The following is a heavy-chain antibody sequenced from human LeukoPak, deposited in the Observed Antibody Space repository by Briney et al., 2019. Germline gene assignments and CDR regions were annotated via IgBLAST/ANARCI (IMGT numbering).Heavy chain of an antibody. Sequence: GGSLRLSCAASGFTFDDYAMHWVRQAPGKGLEWVSGISWNSGSIGYADSVKGRFTISRGNAKNSLYLQMNSLRAEDTALYYCAKDMDYYYGSGSYSYWGQGTLVTVSS. D-gene: IGHD3-10*01. CDR2: ISWNSGSI. V-gene: IGHV3-9*01. CDR1: GFTFDDYA. CDR3: AKDMDYYYGSGSYSY. J-gene: IGHJ4*02.